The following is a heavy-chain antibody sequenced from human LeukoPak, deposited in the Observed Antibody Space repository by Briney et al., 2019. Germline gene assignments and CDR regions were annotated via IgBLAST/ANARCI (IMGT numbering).Heavy chain of an antibody. Sequence: SETLSLTCTVSGGSISSSSYYRGWIRQPPGKGLEWIGSIYYSGSTYYNPSLKSRVTISVDTSKNQFSLKLSSVTAADTAVYYCARRYDFWSGYDYWGQGTLVTVSS. J-gene: IGHJ4*02. CDR3: ARRYDFWSGYDY. CDR2: IYYSGST. D-gene: IGHD3-3*01. CDR1: GGSISSSSYY. V-gene: IGHV4-39*01.